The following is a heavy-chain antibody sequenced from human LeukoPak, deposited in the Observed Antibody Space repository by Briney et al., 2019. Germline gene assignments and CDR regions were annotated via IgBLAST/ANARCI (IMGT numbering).Heavy chain of an antibody. CDR2: IYHSGST. V-gene: IGHV4-38-2*02. D-gene: IGHD6-13*01. Sequence: PSETLSLTCTVSGGSISSGYYWGWIRQPPGKGLEWIGSIYHSGSTYYNPSLKSRVTISVDTSKNQFSLKLSSVTAADTAVYYCARGGLYRAAAIFDYWGQGTLVTVSS. CDR1: GGSISSGYY. J-gene: IGHJ4*02. CDR3: ARGGLYRAAAIFDY.